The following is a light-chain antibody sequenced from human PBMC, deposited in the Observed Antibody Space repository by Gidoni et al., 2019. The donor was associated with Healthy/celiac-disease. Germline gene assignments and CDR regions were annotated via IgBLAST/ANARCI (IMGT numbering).Light chain of an antibody. V-gene: IGKV3-11*01. Sequence: DIVLTQSPATLSLSPGERATLSCRASQSVSSYLAWYQQKPGQAPRLLIYDASNRATGIPARFSGSGSGTDFTLTISSLEPEDFAVYYCQQRSNLPPTFGQXTKVEIK. J-gene: IGKJ1*01. CDR3: QQRSNLPPT. CDR1: QSVSSY. CDR2: DAS.